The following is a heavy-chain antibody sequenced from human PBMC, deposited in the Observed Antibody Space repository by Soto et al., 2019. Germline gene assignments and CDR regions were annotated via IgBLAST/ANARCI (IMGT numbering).Heavy chain of an antibody. V-gene: IGHV4-39*01. CDR2: IYYSGST. J-gene: IGHJ3*02. Sequence: SETLSLTCTVSGGSISSSIYYWGWIRQPPGKGLEWIGSIYYSGSTYYNPSLKSRVTISVDTSKNQFSLKLSSVTAADTAVYYCARRGLDAFDIWGQGTMVTVSS. CDR1: GGSISSSIYY. CDR3: ARRGLDAFDI.